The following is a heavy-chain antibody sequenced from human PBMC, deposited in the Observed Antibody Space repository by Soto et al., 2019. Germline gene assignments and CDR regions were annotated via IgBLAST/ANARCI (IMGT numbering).Heavy chain of an antibody. CDR2: IIPIFGIA. V-gene: IGHV1-69*12. J-gene: IGHJ5*02. Sequence: QVQLVQSGAEVKKPGSSVTVSCKASGGTFRRHAFTWVRQAPGQGLEWMGGIIPIFGIANYAQNFQGRGTITADESTSTGYMELSSLRSEDAALYYCARAEVRDYGDYCWFDPWGPGTLVTVSS. CDR3: ARAEVRDYGDYCWFDP. D-gene: IGHD4-17*01. CDR1: GGTFRRHA.